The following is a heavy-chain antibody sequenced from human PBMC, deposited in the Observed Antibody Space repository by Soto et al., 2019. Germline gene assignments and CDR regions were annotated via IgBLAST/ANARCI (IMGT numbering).Heavy chain of an antibody. CDR3: ARDRVDTAMDPGYGMDV. CDR1: GGSISSSNW. V-gene: IGHV4-4*02. Sequence: PSETLSLTCAVSGGSISSSNWWSWVRQPPGKGLEWIGEIYHSGSTNYNPSLKSRVTISVDKSKNQFSLKLSSVTAADTAVYYCARDRVDTAMDPGYGMDVWGQGTTVTVSS. CDR2: IYHSGST. J-gene: IGHJ6*02. D-gene: IGHD5-18*01.